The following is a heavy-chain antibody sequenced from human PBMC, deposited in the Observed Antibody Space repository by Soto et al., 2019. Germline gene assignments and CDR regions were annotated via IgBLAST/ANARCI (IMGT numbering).Heavy chain of an antibody. CDR1: GYTLNEVA. CDR2: FDPDEDET. CDR3: TTYHGDYDFDH. V-gene: IGHV1-24*01. Sequence: QVQLVQSGAEVKKPGASVKVSCKVSGYTLNEVAMHWVRQAPGKGLEWLGGFDPDEDETIYARHFQGRVTMTEDTSTDTVYMESSSLRSEDTALYFCTTYHGDYDFDHWGQGTLVTVSS. D-gene: IGHD4-17*01. J-gene: IGHJ5*02.